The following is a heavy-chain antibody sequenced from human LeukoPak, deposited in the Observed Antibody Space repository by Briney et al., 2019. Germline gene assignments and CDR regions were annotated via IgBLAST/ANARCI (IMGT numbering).Heavy chain of an antibody. CDR2: ISSSGGST. CDR3: AKDYRYYYDNVGTSPFDY. CDR1: GFTFSSYG. Sequence: PGGSLRLSCAASGFTFSSYGMSWVRQAPGKGLEWVSTISSSGGSTYYADSVKGRFTISRDSSKNTLYLQMNSLRAEDTAVYYCAKDYRYYYDNVGTSPFDYWGQGTLITVSS. V-gene: IGHV3-23*01. D-gene: IGHD3-22*01. J-gene: IGHJ4*02.